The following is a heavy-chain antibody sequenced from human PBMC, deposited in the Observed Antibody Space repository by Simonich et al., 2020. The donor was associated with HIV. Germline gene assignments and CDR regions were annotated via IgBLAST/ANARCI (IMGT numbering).Heavy chain of an antibody. CDR1: GGSFSGYY. D-gene: IGHD3-9*01. Sequence: QVQLQQWGAGLLKPSETLSLTCAVFGGSFSGYYWSWLLQPPGKGLEWIGEIHHSASNNYNPSVKSRATISVDTSKDQFSLKLTSVTAADTAVYYCAKVARYFDWYSTAFDYWGQGTLVTVSS. J-gene: IGHJ4*02. CDR3: AKVARYFDWYSTAFDY. V-gene: IGHV4-34*02. CDR2: IHHSASN.